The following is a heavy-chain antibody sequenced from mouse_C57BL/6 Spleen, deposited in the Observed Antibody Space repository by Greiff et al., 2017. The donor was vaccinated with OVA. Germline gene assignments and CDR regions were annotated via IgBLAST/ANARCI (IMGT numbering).Heavy chain of an antibody. J-gene: IGHJ2*01. D-gene: IGHD3-3*01. Sequence: EVQRVESGPGLVKPSQSLSLTCSVTGYSITSGYYWNWIRQFPGNKLEWMGYISYDGSNNYNPSLKNRISITRDTSKNQFFLKLNSVTTEDTATYYCAREGTEYFDYWGQGTTLTVSS. CDR1: GYSITSGYY. CDR3: AREGTEYFDY. CDR2: ISYDGSN. V-gene: IGHV3-6*01.